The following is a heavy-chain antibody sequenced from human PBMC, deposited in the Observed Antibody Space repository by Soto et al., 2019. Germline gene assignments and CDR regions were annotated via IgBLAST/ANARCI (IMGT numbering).Heavy chain of an antibody. CDR2: ISSSSSYI. CDR3: ARSGGVVVAATPDWYFDL. D-gene: IGHD2-15*01. J-gene: IGHJ2*01. Sequence: EVHLVESGGGLVKPGGSLRLSCAASGFTFSSYSMNWVRQAPGKGLEWVSSISSSSSYIYYADSVKGRFTISRDNAKNSLYLQMNSLRAEDTAVYYCARSGGVVVAATPDWYFDLWGRGTLVTVSS. CDR1: GFTFSSYS. V-gene: IGHV3-21*01.